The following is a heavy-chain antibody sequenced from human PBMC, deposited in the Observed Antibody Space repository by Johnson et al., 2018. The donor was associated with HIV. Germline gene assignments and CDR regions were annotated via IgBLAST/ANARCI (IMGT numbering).Heavy chain of an antibody. CDR1: GFSFSSYA. Sequence: VQLVESGGGVVQPGRSLRLSCAASGFSFSSYAMHWVRQAPGKGLEWVALMSFDGRNKYYADSVKGRFTISRDNSKNTLYLQMSSLRLEDTALYYCAKDSSSRMGFPGFDIWGPGTMVTVSS. V-gene: IGHV3-30*04. CDR3: AKDSSSRMGFPGFDI. J-gene: IGHJ3*02. CDR2: MSFDGRNK. D-gene: IGHD2-2*01.